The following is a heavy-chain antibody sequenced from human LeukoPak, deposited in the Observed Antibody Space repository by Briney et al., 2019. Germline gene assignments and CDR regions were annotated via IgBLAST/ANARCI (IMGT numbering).Heavy chain of an antibody. Sequence: SETLSLTCAVSGVSISGSGHYWGWIRQPPGKGLEWIGNIYHSGSTNYNPSLKSRLTISVDKSKNHFSLKLSSVTAADTAVYYCARTAKYSSGWHAYYYYMDVWGKGTTVTVSS. CDR1: GVSISGSGHY. CDR3: ARTAKYSSGWHAYYYYMDV. D-gene: IGHD6-19*01. V-gene: IGHV4-39*07. J-gene: IGHJ6*03. CDR2: IYHSGST.